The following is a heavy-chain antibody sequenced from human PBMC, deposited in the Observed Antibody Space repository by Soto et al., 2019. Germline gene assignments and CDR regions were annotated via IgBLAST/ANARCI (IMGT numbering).Heavy chain of an antibody. Sequence: GGSLRLSCAASGFTFNNYAMHWVRQAPGKGLXXVAXIXXXAXXXXYADSMKGRFTISRDNSKKTLFLLMTSLGAEDTAVYYCMTEYKGYWGQGTPVTVSS. V-gene: IGHV3-30*03. CDR2: IXXXAXXX. CDR3: MTEYKGY. CDR1: GFTFNNYA. D-gene: IGHD1-20*01. J-gene: IGHJ4*02.